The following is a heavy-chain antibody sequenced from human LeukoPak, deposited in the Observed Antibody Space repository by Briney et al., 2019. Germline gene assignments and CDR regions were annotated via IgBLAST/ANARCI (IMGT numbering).Heavy chain of an antibody. CDR2: IYYSGST. V-gene: IGHV4-39*01. CDR1: GGSISSSSYY. J-gene: IGHJ5*02. CDR3: ARHRTRYCSGGSCFNWFDP. Sequence: SETLSLTCTVSGGSISSSSYYWGWIRQPPGKGLEWIGSIYYSGSTYYNPSLKSRVTISVDTSKNQFSLKLSSVTAADTAVYYCARHRTRYCSGGSCFNWFDPWGQGTLVTVSS. D-gene: IGHD2-15*01.